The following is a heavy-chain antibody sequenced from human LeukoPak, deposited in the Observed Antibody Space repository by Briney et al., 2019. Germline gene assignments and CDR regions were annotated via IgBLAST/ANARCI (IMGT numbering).Heavy chain of an antibody. Sequence: GRSLRLSCTASGFTFDDYAMHWVPQAPGKALEWVSGISWNSGSIGYAYSVKGLFTISRDNAKNSLYLQMNSLRAEDTALYYCAKALLGAAGTYFQHWGQGTLVTVSS. CDR1: GFTFDDYA. CDR3: AKALLGAAGTYFQH. J-gene: IGHJ1*01. CDR2: ISWNSGSI. V-gene: IGHV3-9*01. D-gene: IGHD6-13*01.